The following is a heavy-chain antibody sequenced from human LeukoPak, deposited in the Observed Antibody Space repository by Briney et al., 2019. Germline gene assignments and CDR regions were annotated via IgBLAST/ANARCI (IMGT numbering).Heavy chain of an antibody. Sequence: ASVEVSCKASGYTFTSYDINWVRQATGQGLEWMGWMNPNSGNTGYAQKFQGRVTMTRNTSISTAYMELSSLRSEDTAVYYCARGRRRDGYISDYWGQGTLVTVSS. CDR1: GYTFTSYD. J-gene: IGHJ4*02. CDR2: MNPNSGNT. V-gene: IGHV1-8*01. CDR3: ARGRRRDGYISDY. D-gene: IGHD5-24*01.